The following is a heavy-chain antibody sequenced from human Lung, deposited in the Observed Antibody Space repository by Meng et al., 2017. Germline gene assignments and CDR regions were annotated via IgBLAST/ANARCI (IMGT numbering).Heavy chain of an antibody. CDR1: GYTYTDYQ. V-gene: IGHV1-18*01. CDR2: IHPSGHP. Sequence: QVQLVQSGAEVKKPGASVKVSCKASGYTYTDYQTDWVRQAPGQGLEWMGWIHPSGHPTYAQKFQGRVTMTIDTSTTTASMELRSLRSDDSALYYCVKHSSDWSLDSWGQGPWSPSPQ. CDR3: VKHSSDWSLDS. D-gene: IGHD6-19*01. J-gene: IGHJ4*02.